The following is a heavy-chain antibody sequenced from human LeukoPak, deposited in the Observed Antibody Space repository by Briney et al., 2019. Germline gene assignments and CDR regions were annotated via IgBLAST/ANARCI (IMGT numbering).Heavy chain of an antibody. CDR1: GFTFDDYA. CDR3: AKDMSGSYYNYFDY. J-gene: IGHJ4*02. Sequence: GRSLRLSCAASGFTFDDYAIHWVRQAPGKGLEWVSGISWNSGSIGYADSVKGRFTISRDNAKNSLYLQMNSLRAEDTALYYCAKDMSGSYYNYFDYWGQGTLVTVFS. CDR2: ISWNSGSI. D-gene: IGHD3-10*01. V-gene: IGHV3-9*01.